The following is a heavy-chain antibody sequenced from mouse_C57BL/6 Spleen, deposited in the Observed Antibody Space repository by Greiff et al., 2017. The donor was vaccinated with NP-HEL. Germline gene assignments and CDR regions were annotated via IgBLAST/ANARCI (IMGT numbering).Heavy chain of an antibody. CDR1: GYTFTSYW. Sequence: QVQLQQPGAELVKPGASVKMSCKASGYTFTSYWITWVKQRPGQGLEWIGDIYPGSGSPNYNEKFKSKATLTVDTSSSTAYMQLSSLTSEDSAVYYCARYYGSSWNAMDYWGQGTSVTVSS. CDR3: ARYYGSSWNAMDY. D-gene: IGHD1-1*01. V-gene: IGHV1-55*01. J-gene: IGHJ4*01. CDR2: IYPGSGSP.